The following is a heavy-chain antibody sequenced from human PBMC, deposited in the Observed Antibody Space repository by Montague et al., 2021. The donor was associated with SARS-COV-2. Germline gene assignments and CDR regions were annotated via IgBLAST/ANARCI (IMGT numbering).Heavy chain of an antibody. J-gene: IGHJ4*02. CDR3: ERRGSSVWGVTVSAQLDS. D-gene: IGHD3-10*01. CDR1: GGSFSGYY. CDR2: INHSVSA. V-gene: IGHV4-34*01. Sequence: SETLSLTCAVSGGSFSGYYWSWIRQPPGKGLDWIGEINHSVSANYNPSPKSLVTISLDTSKNQFSLKLSSVTAADTAVYYCERRGSSVWGVTVSAQLDSWGQGILVIVSS.